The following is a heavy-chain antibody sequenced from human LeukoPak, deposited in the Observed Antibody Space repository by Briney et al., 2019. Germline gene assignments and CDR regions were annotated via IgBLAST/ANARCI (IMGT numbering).Heavy chain of an antibody. Sequence: GGSLRLSCAASGFAFSSYSMNWVRQAPGKGVEWVSSISSSSSYIYYADSVKGRFTISRDNAKNSLYLQMNSLRAEDTAVYYCARDPYSSGWSSFDYWGQGTLVTVSS. J-gene: IGHJ4*02. D-gene: IGHD6-19*01. CDR2: ISSSSSYI. V-gene: IGHV3-21*01. CDR3: ARDPYSSGWSSFDY. CDR1: GFAFSSYS.